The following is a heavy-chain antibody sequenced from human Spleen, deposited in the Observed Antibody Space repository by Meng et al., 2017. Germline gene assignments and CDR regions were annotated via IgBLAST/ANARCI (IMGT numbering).Heavy chain of an antibody. CDR3: ARHTVYTAKFDS. Sequence: QVHLQQSCPGLCRPPAPSSTTSTVSGGSVSRGSYSWGWIRQHPGKGLEWIGYIYYTGSTNSNPSLKSRVTISVDTSTNRFSLKLSSVTAADTAVYYCARHTVYTAKFDSWGQGSLVTVSS. J-gene: IGHJ4*02. V-gene: IGHV4-61*01. D-gene: IGHD5-18*01. CDR2: IYYTGST. CDR1: GGSVSRGSYS.